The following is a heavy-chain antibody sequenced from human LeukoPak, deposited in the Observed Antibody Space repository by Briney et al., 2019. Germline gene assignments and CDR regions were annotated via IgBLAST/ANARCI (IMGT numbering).Heavy chain of an antibody. D-gene: IGHD1-7*01. Sequence: GGSLTLSCAAAGLTFSRYNMNWVRQAPGKGLEWVSSIGTSSNNIYYTDSVKGRFTISRDNAKNSLYLQVDSLRVEDTAVYFCASGTVGNYALDYWGQGTLVTVSS. CDR1: GLTFSRYN. J-gene: IGHJ4*02. V-gene: IGHV3-21*01. CDR2: IGTSSNNI. CDR3: ASGTVGNYALDY.